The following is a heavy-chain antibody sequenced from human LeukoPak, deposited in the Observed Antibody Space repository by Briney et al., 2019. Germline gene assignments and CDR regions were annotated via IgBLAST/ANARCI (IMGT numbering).Heavy chain of an antibody. D-gene: IGHD5-24*01. CDR3: AKKTSYNFSDY. V-gene: IGHV3-23*01. CDR1: GFTFNYYA. J-gene: IGHJ4*02. Sequence: GGSLRLSCAASGFTFNYYAMTWVRRAPGKGLERVASISGIGGNTYYADSVKGRFTISRDNSKNTLYLQMHSLRAEDTALYYCAKKTSYNFSDYWGQGTLVTVSS. CDR2: ISGIGGNT.